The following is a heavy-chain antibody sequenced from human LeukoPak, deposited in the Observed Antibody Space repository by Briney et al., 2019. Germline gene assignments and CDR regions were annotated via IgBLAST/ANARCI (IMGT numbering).Heavy chain of an antibody. D-gene: IGHD3-3*01. CDR3: ARGVYYDFWSGYSNGWFDP. V-gene: IGHV1-69*13. CDR1: GGTFSSYA. CDR2: IIPIFGTA. Sequence: SVKVSCKASGGTFSSYAISWVRQAPGQGLEWMGGIIPIFGTANYAQKFQGRVTITADESTSTAYMELSSLRSEDTAVYYCARGVYYDFWSGYSNGWFDPWGQGTLVTVSS. J-gene: IGHJ5*02.